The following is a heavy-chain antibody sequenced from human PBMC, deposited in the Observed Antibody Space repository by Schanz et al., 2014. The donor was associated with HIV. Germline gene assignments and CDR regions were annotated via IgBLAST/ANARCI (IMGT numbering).Heavy chain of an antibody. J-gene: IGHJ4*02. Sequence: QVQLVESGGGVVQPGRSLRLSCTASGFTFSNYGMHWVRQAPGKGLEWVAAIWYDGSNKFYADSVKGRFTISRDNSKNTLYLQMSRLGAEDTAVYYCARDLHDYGDARTDYWGQGILVTVSS. CDR3: ARDLHDYGDARTDY. CDR1: GFTFSNYG. V-gene: IGHV3-33*01. D-gene: IGHD4-17*01. CDR2: IWYDGSNK.